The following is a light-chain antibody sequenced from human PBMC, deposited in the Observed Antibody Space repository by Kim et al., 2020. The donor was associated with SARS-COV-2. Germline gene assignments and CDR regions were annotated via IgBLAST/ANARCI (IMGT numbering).Light chain of an antibody. V-gene: IGLV6-57*04. CDR2: EDD. CDR1: SGGIDDNY. J-gene: IGLJ2*01. Sequence: NFMLTQPHSVSESPGETVTISCTRSSGGIDDNYVQWYQQRPGGVPTTVIYEDDQRPSGVSDRFSGSIDNSSNSASLTISGLRTEDEADYYCQSYNRDNVIFGGGTKVTVL. CDR3: QSYNRDNVI.